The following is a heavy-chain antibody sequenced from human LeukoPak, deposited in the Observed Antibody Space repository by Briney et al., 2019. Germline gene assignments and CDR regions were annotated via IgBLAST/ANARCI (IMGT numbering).Heavy chain of an antibody. D-gene: IGHD3-22*01. CDR3: ARSRAYYYDTSGLYLFDS. CDR2: IYYSEIT. CDR1: GGSISSFY. J-gene: IGHJ4*02. Sequence: KPPETPSLPCTVSGGSISSFYWSWLRQSAREGLEWIGYIYYSEITNYNPSLKTPPTTSVPSSKNQVSLKLSSVTAADTAVYYCARSRAYYYDTSGLYLFDSWGQGALV. V-gene: IGHV4-59*01.